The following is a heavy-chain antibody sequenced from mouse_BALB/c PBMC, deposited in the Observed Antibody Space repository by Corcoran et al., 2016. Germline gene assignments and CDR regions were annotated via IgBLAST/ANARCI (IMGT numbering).Heavy chain of an antibody. CDR2: INTHSGVP. D-gene: IGHD2-3*01. J-gene: IGHJ2*01. CDR3: ARSDGYYSFDY. Sequence: QIQLVQSGPELKKPGETVRISCKASGYTFTPAGMQWVQKMPGKGLKWIGWINTHSGVPKYAEDFKGRFAFSLETSASTAYLQISNLKNEDTATYFCARSDGYYSFDYGGQGTTLTVSS. V-gene: IGHV9-4*02. CDR1: GYTFTPAG.